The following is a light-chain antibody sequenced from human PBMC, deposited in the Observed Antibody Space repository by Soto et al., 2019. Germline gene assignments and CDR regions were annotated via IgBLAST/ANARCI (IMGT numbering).Light chain of an antibody. CDR1: QSVRSN. Sequence: EVVMTQSPATLSVSPGERVTLSCRASQSVRSNLAWYQQKPGQAPRLLISGASSRATGIPDRFSGSGSGTDFTLTISRLEPEDFALYYCQHYVERSPITFGQGTRLEIK. CDR3: QHYVERSPIT. V-gene: IGKV3-20*01. CDR2: GAS. J-gene: IGKJ5*01.